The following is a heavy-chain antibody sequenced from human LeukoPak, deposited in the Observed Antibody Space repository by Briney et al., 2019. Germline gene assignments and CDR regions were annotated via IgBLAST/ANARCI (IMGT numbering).Heavy chain of an antibody. CDR2: INHSGST. CDR3: ARAVQWELRGEFDY. Sequence: SETLSLTCSVSGVYFSSSGCYWGWIRQPPGKGLEWIGEINHSGSTNYNPSLKSRVTISVDTSKNQFSLKLSSVTAADTAVYYCARAVQWELRGEFDYWGQGTLVTVSS. V-gene: IGHV4-34*01. CDR1: GVYFSSSGCY. J-gene: IGHJ4*02. D-gene: IGHD1-26*01.